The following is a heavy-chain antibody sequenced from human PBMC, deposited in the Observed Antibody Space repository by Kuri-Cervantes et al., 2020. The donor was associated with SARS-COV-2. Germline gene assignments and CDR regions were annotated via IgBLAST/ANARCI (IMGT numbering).Heavy chain of an antibody. Sequence: ASVKVSCKASGYTFTTYGINWVRQAPGQGLEWMGWISGYNGNTNYAQNFQGRVIMTTDTSTSTAYMELRSLRSDDTAVYYCARDPGSPATFRVRLGANSWFDPWGQGTLVTVSS. D-gene: IGHD3-16*01. CDR1: GYTFTTYG. CDR3: ARDPGSPATFRVRLGANSWFDP. CDR2: ISGYNGNT. V-gene: IGHV1-18*01. J-gene: IGHJ5*02.